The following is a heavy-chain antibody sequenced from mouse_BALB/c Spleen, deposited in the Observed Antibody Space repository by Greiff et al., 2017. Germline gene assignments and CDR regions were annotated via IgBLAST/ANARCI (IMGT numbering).Heavy chain of an antibody. J-gene: IGHJ4*01. Sequence: EVHLVESGGGLVQPGGSLKLSCAASGFTFSSYGMSWVRQTPDKRLELVATINSNGGSTYYPDSVKGRFTISRDNAKNTLYLQMSSLKSEDTAMYYCARDDDYEENLDYWGQGTSVTVSS. D-gene: IGHD2-4*01. V-gene: IGHV5-6-3*01. CDR3: ARDDDYEENLDY. CDR2: INSNGGST. CDR1: GFTFSSYG.